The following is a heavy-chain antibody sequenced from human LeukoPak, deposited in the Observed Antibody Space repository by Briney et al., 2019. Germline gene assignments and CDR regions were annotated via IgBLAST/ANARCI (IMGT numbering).Heavy chain of an antibody. CDR3: ARGSGLTIFGVVIPAIDY. CDR2: MNPNSGNT. CDR1: GYTFTSYD. J-gene: IGHJ4*02. D-gene: IGHD3-3*01. Sequence: GASVKVSCKASGYTFTSYDINWVRQATGQGLEWMGWMNPNSGNTGYAQKFQGRVTMTRNTSISTAYMELSSLRSEATAVYYCARGSGLTIFGVVIPAIDYWGQGTLVTVSS. V-gene: IGHV1-8*01.